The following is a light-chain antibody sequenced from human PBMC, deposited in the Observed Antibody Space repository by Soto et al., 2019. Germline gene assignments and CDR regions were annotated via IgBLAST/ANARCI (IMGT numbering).Light chain of an antibody. CDR1: SSDVGGYND. J-gene: IGLJ1*01. V-gene: IGLV2-11*01. CDR3: FSYAGSYTYV. CDR2: AVS. Sequence: QSALTQSRSVSGSPGQSVTISCTGTSSDVGGYNDVSWYQQHPGEDPKFIIYAVSKRPSGVPDRFSGSKSGNTASLTISGLQAEDEADYYCFSYAGSYTYVFGTGTKVIVL.